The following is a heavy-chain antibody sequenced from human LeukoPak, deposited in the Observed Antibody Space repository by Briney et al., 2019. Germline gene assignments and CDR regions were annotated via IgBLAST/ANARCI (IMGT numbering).Heavy chain of an antibody. CDR2: ISSSSSTK. CDR1: GFTFSSYS. Sequence: GGSLRLSCAASGFTFSSYSMNWVRQAPGKGLEWVSYISSSSSTKYYADSVKGRFTISRDNAKNSLYLQMNSLRAEDTAVYYCTRDRGWQQFDYWGQGTLVTVSS. V-gene: IGHV3-48*01. CDR3: TRDRGWQQFDY. J-gene: IGHJ4*02. D-gene: IGHD5-24*01.